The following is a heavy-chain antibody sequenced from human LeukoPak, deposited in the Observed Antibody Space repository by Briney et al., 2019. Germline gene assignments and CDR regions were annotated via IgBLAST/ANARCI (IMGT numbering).Heavy chain of an antibody. J-gene: IGHJ5*02. D-gene: IGHD2-2*01. CDR2: INHSGST. CDR1: GGSFSGYY. CDR3: AGGGVVVYRVLNWFDP. V-gene: IGHV4-34*01. Sequence: SETLSLTCAVYGGSFSGYYWSWIRQPPGKGLEWIGEINHSGSTNYNPSLKSRVTISVDTSKNQFSLKLSSVTAADTAVYYCAGGGVVVYRVLNWFDPWGQGTLVTVSS.